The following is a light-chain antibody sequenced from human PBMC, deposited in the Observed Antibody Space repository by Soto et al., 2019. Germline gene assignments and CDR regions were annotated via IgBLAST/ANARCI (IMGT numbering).Light chain of an antibody. J-gene: IGLJ2*01. CDR1: SGHSNYA. CDR3: QTWGTGIVI. Sequence: QAVVTQSPSASASLGASVKLTCTLSSGHSNYAIAWHQQQPEKGPRYLMKLNRDGSHSKGDGIPNRFSGSSSGAERYLTIPSLQSEDEADYYCQTWGTGIVIFGGGTQLTVL. V-gene: IGLV4-69*01. CDR2: LNRDGSH.